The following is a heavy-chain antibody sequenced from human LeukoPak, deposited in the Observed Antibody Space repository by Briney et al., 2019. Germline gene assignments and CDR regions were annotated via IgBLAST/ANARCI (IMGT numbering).Heavy chain of an antibody. J-gene: IGHJ4*02. CDR1: GASVSSGSYY. CDR2: IYYSGST. V-gene: IGHV4-61*01. CDR3: ARGSRGYSYG. D-gene: IGHD5-18*01. Sequence: SETLSLTCTVSGASVSSGSYYWSWIWQPPGKGLEWIGYIYYSGSTNYNPSLKSRVTISVDTSKNQFSLKLSSVTAADTAVYYCARGSRGYSYGWGQGTLVTVSS.